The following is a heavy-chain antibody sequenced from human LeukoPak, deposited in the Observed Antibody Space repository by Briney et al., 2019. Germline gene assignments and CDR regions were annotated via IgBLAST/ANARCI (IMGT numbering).Heavy chain of an antibody. CDR2: IYRDGET. D-gene: IGHD2-2*01. Sequence: GGSLRLSCAASGFTVSSNYLSWVRQAPGKGLEWVSIIYRDGETYYAGSVKGRFTISRDNSKNTVFLQMSSLRAEDTAVYYCARGYCSGTNCYGGWWFDLWGQGTLVSISS. CDR1: GFTVSSNY. V-gene: IGHV3-53*01. J-gene: IGHJ5*02. CDR3: ARGYCSGTNCYGGWWFDL.